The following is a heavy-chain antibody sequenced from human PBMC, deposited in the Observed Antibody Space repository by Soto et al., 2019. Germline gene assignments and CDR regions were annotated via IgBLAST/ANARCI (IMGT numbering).Heavy chain of an antibody. CDR3: ARVGPWVPHYYDSSPYTFENWFDP. CDR1: GYSISSGYY. D-gene: IGHD3-22*01. J-gene: IGHJ5*02. CDR2: IYHGGST. Sequence: SETLSLTCAVSGYSISSGYYWGWLLQPPGKGLEWMGSIYHGGSTYYNPTLNSRVTLSIDMTNNHVSLILNSVTAADTAVYYCARVGPWVPHYYDSSPYTFENWFDPWGQGTLVTVSS. V-gene: IGHV4-38-2*01.